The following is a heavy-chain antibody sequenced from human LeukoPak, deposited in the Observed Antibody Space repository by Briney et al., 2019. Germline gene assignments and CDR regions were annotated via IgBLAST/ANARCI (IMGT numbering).Heavy chain of an antibody. CDR1: GGSISSYY. Sequence: SETLSLTCTVSGGSISSYYWSWIRQPPGKGLEWIGYIYYSGSTNYNPSLKSQVTISVDTSNNQFSLRLSSVTAADTAVYYCATGIHGIAAAGDYYFDYWGQGTLVTVSS. D-gene: IGHD6-13*01. J-gene: IGHJ4*02. CDR2: IYYSGST. V-gene: IGHV4-59*01. CDR3: ATGIHGIAAAGDYYFDY.